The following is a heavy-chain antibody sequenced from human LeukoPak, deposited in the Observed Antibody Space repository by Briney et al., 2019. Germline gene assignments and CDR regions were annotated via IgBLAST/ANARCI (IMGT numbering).Heavy chain of an antibody. J-gene: IGHJ4*02. Sequence: GGSLRLSCAASGFTFSSYAMSWVRQAPGKGLEWVSTISGSGGSTYYADSVKGRFTISRDNSKNTLYLQMNSLRAEDTAVYYCAKKGYYDGSGYYMYYFDHWGQGTLVTVSS. CDR1: GFTFSSYA. V-gene: IGHV3-23*01. CDR3: AKKGYYDGSGYYMYYFDH. D-gene: IGHD3-22*01. CDR2: ISGSGGST.